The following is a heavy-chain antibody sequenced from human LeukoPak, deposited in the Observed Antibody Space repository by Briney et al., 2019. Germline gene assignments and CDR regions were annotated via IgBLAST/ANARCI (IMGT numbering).Heavy chain of an antibody. CDR3: ARGGSAFNCGGDFCYFDY. V-gene: IGHV4-59*08. CDR1: GGSISSYY. J-gene: IGHJ4*02. CDR2: IYYSGST. Sequence: SETLSLTCTVSGGSISSYYWSWLRQPPGKGLEWIGYIYYSGSTNYNPSLKSRVTISVDTSKNQFSLKLSSVTAADTAVYYCARGGSAFNCGGDFCYFDYWGQGTLVTVSS. D-gene: IGHD2-21*02.